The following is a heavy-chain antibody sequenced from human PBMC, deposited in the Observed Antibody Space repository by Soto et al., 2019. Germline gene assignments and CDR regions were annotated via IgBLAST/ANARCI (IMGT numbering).Heavy chain of an antibody. V-gene: IGHV1-18*01. CDR2: IGPSSGNT. CDR1: GYTFTSYT. CDR3: ARDSPFDYGGNRPRFDP. D-gene: IGHD4-17*01. Sequence: ASVKVSCKASGYTFTSYTVSWVRQAPGQGLEWVGWIGPSSGNTDSARNLQGRVTMTTDTSTSTAYMELRSLRSDDTAVYYCARDSPFDYGGNRPRFDPWGQGTLVTVSS. J-gene: IGHJ5*02.